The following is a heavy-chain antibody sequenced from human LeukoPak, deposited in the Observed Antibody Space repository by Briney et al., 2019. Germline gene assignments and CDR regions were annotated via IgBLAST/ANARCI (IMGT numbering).Heavy chain of an antibody. CDR1: GFTFSSYE. D-gene: IGHD6-13*01. CDR2: ISSSGSTI. V-gene: IGHV3-48*03. J-gene: IGHJ6*02. CDR3: ARWGPYSSSWYSFRYYYGMDV. Sequence: PGGSLRLSCAASGFTFSSYEMNWVRQAPGKGLEWVSYISSSGSTIYYADSVKGRFTISRDNAKNSLYLQMNSLRAEDTAVYYCARWGPYSSSWYSFRYYYGMDVWGQGTTVTVSS.